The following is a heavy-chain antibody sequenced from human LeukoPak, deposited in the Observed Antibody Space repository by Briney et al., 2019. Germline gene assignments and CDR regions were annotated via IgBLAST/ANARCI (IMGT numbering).Heavy chain of an antibody. CDR1: GFTFSSYG. Sequence: GGSLRLSCAASGFTFSSYGMHWVRQAPGKGLEWVAVIWDDGSKKYYADSVKGRFTISRDNSKTTLYLQMNSLRAEDTAVYYCARKFGCSGGSCYSNDAFDIWGQGTMVTVSS. V-gene: IGHV3-33*01. CDR3: ARKFGCSGGSCYSNDAFDI. J-gene: IGHJ3*02. CDR2: IWDDGSKK. D-gene: IGHD2-15*01.